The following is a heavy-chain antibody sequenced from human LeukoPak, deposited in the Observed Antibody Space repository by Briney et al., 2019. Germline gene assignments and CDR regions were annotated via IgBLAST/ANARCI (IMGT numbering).Heavy chain of an antibody. D-gene: IGHD3-22*01. CDR2: TYTGGNS. CDR1: GFTVSSIH. CDR3: ARGGRGSAAVVAPRSFDI. J-gene: IGHJ3*02. V-gene: IGHV3-53*01. Sequence: GGSLRLSCAASGFTVSSIHMVWVRQAPGKGLEWVSVTYTGGNSYYADSVKGRSIISRDISKNTLYLQMNSLRAEDSALYYCARGGRGSAAVVAPRSFDIWGQGTMVTVSS.